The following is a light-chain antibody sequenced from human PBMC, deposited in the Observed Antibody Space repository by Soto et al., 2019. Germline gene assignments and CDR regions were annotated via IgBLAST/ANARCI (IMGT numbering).Light chain of an antibody. CDR1: QGISSY. CDR2: AAS. V-gene: IGKV1-8*01. J-gene: IGKJ1*01. Sequence: AIRMTQSPSSLSASTGDRVTITCRASQGISSYLAWYQQKPGKAPKLLIYAASTLQSGVPSRFSGSGSGTDFTLTISCLQSEDFATYYCQQYYSYLRTFGQGTKVDI. CDR3: QQYYSYLRT.